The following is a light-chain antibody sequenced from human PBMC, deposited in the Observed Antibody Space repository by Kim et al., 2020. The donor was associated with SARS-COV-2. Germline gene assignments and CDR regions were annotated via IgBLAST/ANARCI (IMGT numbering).Light chain of an antibody. CDR2: GAS. CDR3: QQYGSSPTT. Sequence: SPGQRATLSCRASQTLSSSDLAWDQPIPGQAPRLLIYGASSSATAVPARFSGSGSGTDFTLTISRLEPEDFAVYFCQQYGSSPTTFGQGTRLEIK. V-gene: IGKV3-20*01. CDR1: QTLSSSD. J-gene: IGKJ5*01.